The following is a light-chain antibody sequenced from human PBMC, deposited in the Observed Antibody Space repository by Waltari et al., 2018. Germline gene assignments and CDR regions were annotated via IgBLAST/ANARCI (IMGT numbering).Light chain of an antibody. Sequence: EAVWTQSPATLSLSSVERGTLSCRASQRVRNFLVWYQQKPGQGPRPLIYAASNRATGIPARFSGSGSGTDFTLTISSLEPEDFAVYYCMQRTNWPLTFGGGTKVEIK. CDR2: AAS. CDR3: MQRTNWPLT. V-gene: IGKV3-11*01. J-gene: IGKJ4*01. CDR1: QRVRNF.